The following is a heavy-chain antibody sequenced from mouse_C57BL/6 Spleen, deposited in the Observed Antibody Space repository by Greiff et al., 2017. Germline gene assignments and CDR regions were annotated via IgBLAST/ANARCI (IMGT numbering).Heavy chain of an antibody. V-gene: IGHV1-55*01. CDR1: GYTFTSYW. Sequence: VQLQQPGAELVKPGASVKMSCKASGYTFTSYWITWVKQRPGQGLEWIGDIYPGSGSTNYNETFKSKATLTVHTASSTAYMQRSSLTSEDSAVYLCARCGSFPADAMDYWGQGTSVTVSS. CDR2: IYPGSGST. CDR3: ARCGSFPADAMDY. J-gene: IGHJ4*01.